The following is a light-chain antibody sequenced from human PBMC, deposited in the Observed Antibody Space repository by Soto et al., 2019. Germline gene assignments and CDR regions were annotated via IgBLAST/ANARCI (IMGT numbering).Light chain of an antibody. CDR1: QSVSSY. V-gene: IGKV3-11*01. CDR2: DAS. CDR3: QQRGALT. J-gene: IGKJ4*01. Sequence: EIVLTQSPATLSLSPGERATLSCRASQSVSSYLAWYQQKPGQAPRLLIYDASNRATGIPARFSGSGSGTDFTLTISSLEPEDFAVYYCQQRGALTFGGGTKVEIK.